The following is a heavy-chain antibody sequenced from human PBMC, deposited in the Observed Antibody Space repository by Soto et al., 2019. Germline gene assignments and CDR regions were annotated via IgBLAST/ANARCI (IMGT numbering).Heavy chain of an antibody. D-gene: IGHD5-18*01. CDR2: ISYDGSNK. Sequence: QVQLVESGGGVVQPGRSLRLSCAASGFTFSSYGMHWVRQAPGKGLEWVAIISYDGSNKYYADSVKGRFTISRDNSKNTLYLQMNSLRAEDTAVYYCAKDGGDRSYGQFDYWGQGTLVTVSS. V-gene: IGHV3-30*18. CDR3: AKDGGDRSYGQFDY. CDR1: GFTFSSYG. J-gene: IGHJ4*02.